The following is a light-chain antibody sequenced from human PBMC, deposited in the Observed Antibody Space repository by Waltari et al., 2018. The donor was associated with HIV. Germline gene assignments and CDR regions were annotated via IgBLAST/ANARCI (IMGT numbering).Light chain of an antibody. CDR1: QHVSSY. Sequence: IQMTQSPSSLSASVGDRLTITCRASQHVSSYLNCYQQRPGKVPQLLSYAISSLQSGVPLRFSGSGSGTDFTLTISSLQPEDFATYYCQQGHSTLYTFEQGTKLEIK. CDR2: AIS. J-gene: IGKJ2*01. CDR3: QQGHSTLYT. V-gene: IGKV1-39*01.